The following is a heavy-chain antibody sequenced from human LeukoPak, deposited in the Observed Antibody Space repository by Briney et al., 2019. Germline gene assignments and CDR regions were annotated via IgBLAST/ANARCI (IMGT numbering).Heavy chain of an antibody. D-gene: IGHD2-15*01. Sequence: GGTLRLSCTASGFTFSSYWMQWVRQAPGKGLVWVSRINSDGSSPSYADSVKGRFTISRDNSKNTLYLQMNNLSAENTAVYYCARETSGSFPYWGQGTLVTVSS. V-gene: IGHV3-74*01. CDR3: ARETSGSFPY. J-gene: IGHJ4*02. CDR1: GFTFSSYW. CDR2: INSDGSSP.